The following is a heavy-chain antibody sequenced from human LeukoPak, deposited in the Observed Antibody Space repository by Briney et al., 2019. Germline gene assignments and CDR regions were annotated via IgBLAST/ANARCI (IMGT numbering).Heavy chain of an antibody. CDR1: GGSISSYY. CDR2: IYYSGST. J-gene: IGHJ3*02. Sequence: SETLPLTCTVYGGSISSYYWSWIRQPPGKGLEWIGYIYYSGSTNYNPSLKSRVTISVDTSKNQFSLKLSSVTAADTAVYYCARGIVVVVAGARAFDIWGQGTMVTVSS. V-gene: IGHV4-59*01. CDR3: ARGIVVVVAGARAFDI. D-gene: IGHD2-15*01.